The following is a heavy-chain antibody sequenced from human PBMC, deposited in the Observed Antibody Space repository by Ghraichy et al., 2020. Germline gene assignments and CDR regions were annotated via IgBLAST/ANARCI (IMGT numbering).Heavy chain of an antibody. CDR3: ARGLGYCSGSRCYTYHGMDV. CDR2: SFYSGTT. CDR1: GGSISSGGYF. Sequence: SQTLSLTCAVSGGSISSGGYFWSWLRQHPGKGLERVGESFYSGTTYYNPSLKSRATKSIDTSKNQLFLQLSSVTAADTAVYYCARGLGYCSGSRCYTYHGMDVWGQGTTVAVSS. D-gene: IGHD2-15*01. V-gene: IGHV4-31*11. J-gene: IGHJ6*02.